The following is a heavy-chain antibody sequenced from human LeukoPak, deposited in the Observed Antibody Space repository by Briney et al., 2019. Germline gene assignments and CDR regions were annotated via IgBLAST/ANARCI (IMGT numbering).Heavy chain of an antibody. D-gene: IGHD4-17*01. V-gene: IGHV3-48*01. CDR1: GFSISDYG. CDR2: TSVNGAVT. Sequence: GGSLRLSCAASGFSISDYGVNWVRRAPGKGLEWLSHTSVNGAVTSYADSVKGRFTISSDTAKNSLYLQLNSLTVGDTAIYYCARDPDGDQDFDYWGRGTLVTVSS. J-gene: IGHJ4*02. CDR3: ARDPDGDQDFDY.